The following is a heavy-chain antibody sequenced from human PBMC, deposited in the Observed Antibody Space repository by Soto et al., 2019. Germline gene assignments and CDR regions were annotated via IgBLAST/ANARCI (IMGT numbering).Heavy chain of an antibody. J-gene: IGHJ6*02. CDR1: GGSISSYF. D-gene: IGHD6-13*01. CDR2: VYYTGTT. CDR3: ARDTMVAAARRGLVV. V-gene: IGHV4-59*01. Sequence: PSETLSLTCTVSGGSISSYFYIWVRQPPGKGLEWIGSVYYTGTTDYNPSLKSRVTISVDTSKTQFSLNLRSVTAADTAVYYCARDTMVAAARRGLVVWGQGTTVTVSS.